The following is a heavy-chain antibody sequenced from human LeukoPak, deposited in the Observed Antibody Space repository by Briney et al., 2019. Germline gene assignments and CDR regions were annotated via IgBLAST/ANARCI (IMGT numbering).Heavy chain of an antibody. V-gene: IGHV4-39*07. Sequence: SETLSLTCTVSGGSISSSSYYWGWIRQPPGKGLEWIGSIYYSGSTYYNPSLKSRVTISVDTSKNQFSLKLSSVTAADTAVYYCARDLVGGWKFDYWGQGTLVTVSS. CDR3: ARDLVGGWKFDY. D-gene: IGHD6-19*01. CDR1: GGSISSSSYY. CDR2: IYYSGST. J-gene: IGHJ4*02.